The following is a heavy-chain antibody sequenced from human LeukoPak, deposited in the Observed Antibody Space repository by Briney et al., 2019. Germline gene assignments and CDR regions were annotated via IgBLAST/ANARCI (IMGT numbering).Heavy chain of an antibody. CDR1: GFTFSDYS. CDR2: VSSSASYI. D-gene: IGHD2-8*01. J-gene: IGHJ3*02. V-gene: IGHV3-21*01. CDR3: ARGGYCAYGNCPTPGAFDI. Sequence: PGGSLRLSCAVSGFTFSDYSMNWVRQAPGKGLEWVSSVSSSASYIYYADSAKGRFTISRDNVKTSLSLQMSSLRAEDSAVYYCARGGYCAYGNCPTPGAFDIWGQGTMVTVSS.